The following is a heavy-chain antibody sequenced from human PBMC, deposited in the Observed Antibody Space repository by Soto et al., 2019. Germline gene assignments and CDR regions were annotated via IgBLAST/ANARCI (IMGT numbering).Heavy chain of an antibody. V-gene: IGHV3-30-3*01. D-gene: IGHD2-15*01. Sequence: QVQLVESGGGVVQPGRSLRLSCAASGFTFSNYAMYWVRQAPGKGLEWVAVISYDGNNKYYADSVKGRFTISRDNSKNTVYLQMNSLRAGDTAVYYCARAGCDGGTCYTLVGLRYGMDVWGQGTTVTVSS. J-gene: IGHJ6*02. CDR3: ARAGCDGGTCYTLVGLRYGMDV. CDR2: ISYDGNNK. CDR1: GFTFSNYA.